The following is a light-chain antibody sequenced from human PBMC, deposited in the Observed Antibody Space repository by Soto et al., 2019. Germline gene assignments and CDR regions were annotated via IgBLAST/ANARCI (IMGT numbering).Light chain of an antibody. J-gene: IGKJ1*01. CDR3: HQVNDWPRGT. CDR1: QSISSY. Sequence: ERVMTQSPATLSVSPGERATLSCRASQSISSYLAWYQQKPGQAPRLLIYGASTRATDIPARFSGGGSGTEFTLNINSLQSEDVAVYYCHQVNDWPRGTFGQGTKVEVK. CDR2: GAS. V-gene: IGKV3-15*01.